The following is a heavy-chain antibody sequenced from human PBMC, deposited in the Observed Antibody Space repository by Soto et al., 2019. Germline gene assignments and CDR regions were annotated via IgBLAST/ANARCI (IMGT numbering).Heavy chain of an antibody. J-gene: IGHJ6*02. Sequence: QVQLVQSGAEVKKPGSSVKVSCQASGGTFSRYAISWVRQAPGQGLEWMGGIIPMFGTANYAQKFQGRVTIIADESTRTADMELSSLRSEDTAVYYCSRAVVVAAAVYQYYGMDAWGQGPTVTVSS. V-gene: IGHV1-69*12. CDR1: GGTFSRYA. CDR2: IIPMFGTA. CDR3: SRAVVVAAAVYQYYGMDA. D-gene: IGHD2-15*01.